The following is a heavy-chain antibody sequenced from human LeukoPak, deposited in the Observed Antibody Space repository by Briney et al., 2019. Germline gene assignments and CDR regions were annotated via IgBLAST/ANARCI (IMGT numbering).Heavy chain of an antibody. Sequence: SETLSLTCSVSDGSINSYYWNWIRRPPGKGLEWIGYIYYNGNTNYSPSLKSRVTMSEDTSKNLFSLKVSSVTAADTAVYYCARGRSNYYGMDVWGQGTTVTVSS. V-gene: IGHV4-59*01. J-gene: IGHJ6*02. CDR2: IYYNGNT. D-gene: IGHD1-26*01. CDR1: DGSINSYY. CDR3: ARGRSNYYGMDV.